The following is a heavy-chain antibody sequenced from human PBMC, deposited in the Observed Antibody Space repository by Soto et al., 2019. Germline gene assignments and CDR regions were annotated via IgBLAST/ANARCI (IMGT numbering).Heavy chain of an antibody. V-gene: IGHV3-15*01. D-gene: IGHD2-2*01. CDR2: IKSKTDGGTT. Sequence: EVQLVVSGGGLVKPGGSLRLSCAASGFTFSNAWMSWVRQAPGKGLEWVGRIKSKTDGGTTDYAAPVKGRFTISRDDSKNTLYLQMNSLKTEDTAVYYCIVHFGIIVVVPAVTNAFDIWSQGTMVTVSS. J-gene: IGHJ3*02. CDR1: GFTFSNAW. CDR3: IVHFGIIVVVPAVTNAFDI.